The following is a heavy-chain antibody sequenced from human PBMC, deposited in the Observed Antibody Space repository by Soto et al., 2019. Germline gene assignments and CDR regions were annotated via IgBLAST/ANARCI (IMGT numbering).Heavy chain of an antibody. CDR1: GYTFTGYY. Sequence: GASVKVSCKASGYTFTGYYMHWVRQAPGQGLEWMGWINPNSGGTNYAQKFQGWVTMTRDTSISTAYMELSRLRSDDTAVYYCARGYYYDSSCYALSPKAYDICGQGTMVTVSS. J-gene: IGHJ3*02. D-gene: IGHD3-22*01. V-gene: IGHV1-2*04. CDR2: INPNSGGT. CDR3: ARGYYYDSSCYALSPKAYDI.